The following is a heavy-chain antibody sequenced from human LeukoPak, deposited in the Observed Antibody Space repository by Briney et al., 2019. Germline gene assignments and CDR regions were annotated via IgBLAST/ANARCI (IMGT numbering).Heavy chain of an antibody. CDR1: GGSISSSNW. V-gene: IGHV4-4*02. Sequence: SETLSLTCAVSGGSISSSNWWSWVRQPPGKGLEWIGEIYHSGSTNYNPSLKSRVTISVDKSKNQFSLKLSSVTAADTAVYYCARSLTLAYCGGDCYSGPDLDYWGQGTLVTVSS. J-gene: IGHJ4*02. D-gene: IGHD2-21*02. CDR2: IYHSGST. CDR3: ARSLTLAYCGGDCYSGPDLDY.